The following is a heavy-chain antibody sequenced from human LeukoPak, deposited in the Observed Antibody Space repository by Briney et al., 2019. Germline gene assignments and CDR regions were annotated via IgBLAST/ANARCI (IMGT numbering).Heavy chain of an antibody. CDR3: TTYPTDYYEVANY. V-gene: IGHV3-15*01. CDR1: GFTFSNAW. Sequence: GGSLRLSCAASGFTFSNAWMSWVRQAPGKGLEWVGRIKSKTDGGTTDYAAPVKGRFTISRDDSKNTLYLQMNSLKTEDTAVYYCTTYPTDYYEVANYWGQGTLVTVSS. D-gene: IGHD3-22*01. CDR2: IKSKTDGGTT. J-gene: IGHJ4*02.